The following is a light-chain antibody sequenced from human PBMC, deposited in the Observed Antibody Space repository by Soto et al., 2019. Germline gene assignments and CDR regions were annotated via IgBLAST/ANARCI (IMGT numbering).Light chain of an antibody. V-gene: IGKV1-39*01. CDR3: QQSYSYPLT. J-gene: IGKJ5*01. CDR1: QSISSY. CDR2: TAS. Sequence: DVQMTQSPSSLSASVGDRVTITCRASQSISSYLNWYQQKPGKAPKLLIYTASSLRSGVPSRFSGSGSGTDFTLTISSLQPEDFATYYCQQSYSYPLTFGRGTRLEIK.